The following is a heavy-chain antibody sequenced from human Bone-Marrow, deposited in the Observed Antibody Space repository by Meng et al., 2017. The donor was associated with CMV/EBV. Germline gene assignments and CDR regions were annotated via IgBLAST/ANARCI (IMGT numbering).Heavy chain of an antibody. CDR1: GFTFNNYD. CDR3: TKKYYDSGSSNCFDP. D-gene: IGHD3-10*01. CDR2: IRYDGTNK. J-gene: IGHJ5*02. V-gene: IGHV3-30*02. Sequence: GGSLRLSCAASGFTFNNYDMHWVRQAPGKGLEWVAFIRYDGTNKFYVDSVRGRFTISRDNSKNTLYLQMNSLRAEDTAIYYCTKKYYDSGSSNCFDPWGQGTLVTVFS.